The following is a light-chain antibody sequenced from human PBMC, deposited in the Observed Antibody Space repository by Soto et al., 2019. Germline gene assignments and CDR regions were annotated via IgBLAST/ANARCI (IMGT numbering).Light chain of an antibody. CDR2: GAS. J-gene: IGKJ1*01. CDR1: QSVSSY. CDR3: QQYNNWPPWT. V-gene: IGKV3-15*01. Sequence: TLSPATLSLSPGERAALSCRASQSVSSYLAWYQQKPGQAPRLLIYGASTRATGIPARFSGSGSGTEFTLTISSLQSEDFAIYYCQQYNNWPPWTFGQGTKVDIK.